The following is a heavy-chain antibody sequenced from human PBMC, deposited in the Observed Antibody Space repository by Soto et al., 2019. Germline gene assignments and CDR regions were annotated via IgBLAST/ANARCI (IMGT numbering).Heavy chain of an antibody. D-gene: IGHD6-13*01. CDR2: IYHSGST. CDR3: ARVVGFSSSWYADY. J-gene: IGHJ4*02. Sequence: TSETLSLTCAVSSGSISSSNWWSWVRQPPGKGLEWIGEIYHSGSTNYNPSLKSRVTISVDKSKNQFSLKLSSVTAADTAVYYCARVVGFSSSWYADYWGQGTLVTVSS. CDR1: SGSISSSNW. V-gene: IGHV4-4*02.